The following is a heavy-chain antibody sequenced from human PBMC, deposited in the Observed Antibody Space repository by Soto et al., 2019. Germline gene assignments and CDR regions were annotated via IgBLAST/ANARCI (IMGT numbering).Heavy chain of an antibody. Sequence: GDSLKISCKGSGYSFTSYWIGWVRQMPGKGLEWMGIIYPGDSDPRYSPSFQGQVTISADKSISTAYLQWSSLKASVTAMYYCARHVAPAANFDYWGQGTLVSVSS. D-gene: IGHD2-2*01. CDR3: ARHVAPAANFDY. J-gene: IGHJ4*02. CDR1: GYSFTSYW. V-gene: IGHV5-51*01. CDR2: IYPGDSDP.